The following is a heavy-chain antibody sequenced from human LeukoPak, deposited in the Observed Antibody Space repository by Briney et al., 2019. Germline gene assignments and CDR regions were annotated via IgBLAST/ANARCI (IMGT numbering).Heavy chain of an antibody. V-gene: IGHV3-48*02. J-gene: IGHJ6*02. CDR1: GFTFSSYN. CDR2: ISSSSSTI. Sequence: GGSLRLSCAASGFTFSSYNMNWVRQAPGKGLEWVSYISSSSSTIYYADSVKGRFTISRDNAKNSLYLQMNSLRDEDTAVYYCARDRNNYHYYTMDVWGQGTTVTVSS. CDR3: ARDRNNYHYYTMDV.